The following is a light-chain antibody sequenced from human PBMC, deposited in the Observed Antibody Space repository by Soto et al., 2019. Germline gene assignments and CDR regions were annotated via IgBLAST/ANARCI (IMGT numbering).Light chain of an antibody. CDR1: SSDVGAYNF. J-gene: IGLJ1*01. V-gene: IGLV2-14*01. Sequence: QSALTQPRSVSGSPGQSVTMSCTGTSSDVGAYNFVSWYQHHPGRAPKLIIYEVTIRPSGVSNRFSGSKSGNTASLTISGLQAEDEADYYCSSYTTSTPYVFGSGTKVTVL. CDR2: EVT. CDR3: SSYTTSTPYV.